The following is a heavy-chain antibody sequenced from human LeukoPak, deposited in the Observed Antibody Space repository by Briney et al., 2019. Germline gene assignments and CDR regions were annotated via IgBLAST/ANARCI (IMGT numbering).Heavy chain of an antibody. CDR1: GGSISSGGYY. CDR2: IYYSGST. CDR3: ARGRGGSGYELTIDY. J-gene: IGHJ4*02. D-gene: IGHD5-12*01. Sequence: SQTLSLTCTVSGGSISSGGYYWSWIRQHPGKGLEWIGYIYYSGSTYYNPSLKSRVTISVDTSKNQFSLKLSSVTAADTAVYYCARGRGGSGYELTIDYWGQGTLVTVSS. V-gene: IGHV4-31*03.